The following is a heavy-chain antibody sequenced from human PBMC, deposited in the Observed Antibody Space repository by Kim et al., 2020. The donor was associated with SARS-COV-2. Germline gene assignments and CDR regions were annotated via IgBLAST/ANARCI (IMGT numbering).Heavy chain of an antibody. J-gene: IGHJ6*02. CDR3: ARDQGYQLLYYYYYYGMDV. D-gene: IGHD2-2*01. CDR1: GFTFSSYS. Sequence: GGSLRLSCAASGFTFSSYSMNWVRQAPGKGLEWVSYISSSSSTIYYADSVKGRFTISRDNAKNSLYLQMNSLRDEDTAVYYCARDQGYQLLYYYYYYGMDVWGQGTTVTVSS. V-gene: IGHV3-48*02. CDR2: ISSSSSTI.